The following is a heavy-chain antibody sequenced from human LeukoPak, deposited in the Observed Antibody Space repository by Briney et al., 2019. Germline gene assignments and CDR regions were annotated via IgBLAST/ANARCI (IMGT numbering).Heavy chain of an antibody. D-gene: IGHD2-15*01. CDR1: GFTFSNYW. CDR3: ARALGYCSGGSCYHHDAFDI. V-gene: IGHV3-30-3*01. J-gene: IGHJ3*02. Sequence: GGSLRLSCAASGFTFSNYWMSWVRQAPGKGLEWVAVISYDGSNKYYADSVKGRFTISRDNSKNTLYLQMNSLRAEDTAVYYCARALGYCSGGSCYHHDAFDIWGQGTMVTVSS. CDR2: ISYDGSNK.